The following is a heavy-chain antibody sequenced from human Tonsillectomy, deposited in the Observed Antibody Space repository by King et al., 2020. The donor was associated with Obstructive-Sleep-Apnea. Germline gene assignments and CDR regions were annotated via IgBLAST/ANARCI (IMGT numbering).Heavy chain of an antibody. V-gene: IGHV1-69*09. CDR3: ARDPRGFGVGYGHTFDI. Sequence: VQLVQSGTEVKNPGSSVKVSCKASGGGFDNHVINWVRQSPGQGLEWLGRISPLLTITDYAPRFQDKVTIIADNSRDTVYMTLSGLKSEDTAMYYCARDPRGFGVGYGHTFDIWGQGSLVVVSS. J-gene: IGHJ4*02. CDR1: GGGFDNHV. CDR2: ISPLLTIT. D-gene: IGHD2-2*03.